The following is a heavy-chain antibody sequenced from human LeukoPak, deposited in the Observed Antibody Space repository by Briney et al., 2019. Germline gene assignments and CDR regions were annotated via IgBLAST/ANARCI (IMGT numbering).Heavy chain of an antibody. V-gene: IGHV3-30*04. D-gene: IGHD3-3*01. CDR1: GFTFSSYA. Sequence: PGGSLRLSCAASGFTFSSYAMSWVRQAPGKGLEWVAVRSYDGSNKYYADSVKGRFTISRDSSKNTLYLQMNSLRAEDTAVYYCARVGVVFSTRSYYMDVWGKGTTVTVSS. J-gene: IGHJ6*03. CDR3: ARVGVVFSTRSYYMDV. CDR2: RSYDGSNK.